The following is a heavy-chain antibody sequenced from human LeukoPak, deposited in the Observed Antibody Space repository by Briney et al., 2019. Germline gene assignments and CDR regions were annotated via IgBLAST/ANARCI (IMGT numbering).Heavy chain of an antibody. Sequence: GGSLRLSCAASGFTFENYAMHWVRQAPGKGLEWVSGITWNSGDKGYADSVKGRFTVSRDNAKNSLYLQMNSLRTEDTAFYYCGRDLGYYFDSSGGRTIDYWGQGTLVTVSS. CDR1: GFTFENYA. D-gene: IGHD3-22*01. CDR3: GRDLGYYFDSSGGRTIDY. CDR2: ITWNSGDK. V-gene: IGHV3-9*01. J-gene: IGHJ4*02.